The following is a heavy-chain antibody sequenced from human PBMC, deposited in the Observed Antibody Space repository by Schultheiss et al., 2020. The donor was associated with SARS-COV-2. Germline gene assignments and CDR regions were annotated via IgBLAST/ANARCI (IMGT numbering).Heavy chain of an antibody. CDR1: GYTFTSYG. CDR3: ARETMVRGVIRRFDP. CDR2: ISAYNGNT. J-gene: IGHJ5*02. Sequence: GGSLRLSCKASGYTFTSYGISWVRQAPGQGLEWMGWISAYNGNTNYAQKLQGRVTMTTDTSTSTAYMELRSLRSDDTAVYYCARETMVRGVIRRFDPWGQGTLVTVSS. V-gene: IGHV1-18*04. D-gene: IGHD3-10*01.